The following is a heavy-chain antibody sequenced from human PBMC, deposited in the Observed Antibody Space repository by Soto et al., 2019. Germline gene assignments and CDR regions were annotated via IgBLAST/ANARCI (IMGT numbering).Heavy chain of an antibody. Sequence: YSVQVSCKASGGTFSSYAISWVRQAPGQGLEWMGGIIPIFGTANYAQKFQGRVTITADESTSTAYMELSSLRSEDTAGYYCASVPPGPTENFFAYRGQGTPVTVSS. D-gene: IGHD1-1*01. CDR1: GGTFSSYA. CDR3: ASVPPGPTENFFAY. CDR2: IIPIFGTA. V-gene: IGHV1-69*13. J-gene: IGHJ4*02.